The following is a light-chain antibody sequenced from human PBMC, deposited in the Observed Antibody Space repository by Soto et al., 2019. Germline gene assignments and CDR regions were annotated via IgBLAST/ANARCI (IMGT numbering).Light chain of an antibody. CDR3: NSYTSSSTRV. CDR2: EVT. V-gene: IGLV2-14*01. Sequence: QSVLTQPASVSGSPGQSITISCTGTSSDIGVYNYVSWYQQHPGKVPKIIIYEVTNRPSGVSNRFSGSKSGNTASLTISGLQPEDEADYYCNSYTSSSTRVFGGGTKLTVL. CDR1: SSDIGVYNY. J-gene: IGLJ3*02.